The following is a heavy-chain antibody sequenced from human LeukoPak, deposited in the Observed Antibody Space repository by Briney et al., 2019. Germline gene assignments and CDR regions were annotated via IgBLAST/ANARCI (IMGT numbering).Heavy chain of an antibody. V-gene: IGHV1-58*02. Sequence: SVKVSCKASGFTFTSSAMQWVRQARGQRLEWIGWIVVGSGNTNYAQKFQERVTITRDMSTSTAYMELSSLRSEDTAVYYCAAVVIAAAGNDYWGQGTLVTVSS. CDR2: IVVGSGNT. CDR3: AAVVIAAAGNDY. D-gene: IGHD6-13*01. J-gene: IGHJ4*02. CDR1: GFTFTSSA.